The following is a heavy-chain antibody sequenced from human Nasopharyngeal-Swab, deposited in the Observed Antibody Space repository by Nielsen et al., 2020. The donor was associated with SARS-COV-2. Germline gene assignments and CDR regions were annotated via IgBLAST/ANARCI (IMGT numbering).Heavy chain of an antibody. J-gene: IGHJ4*02. D-gene: IGHD3-10*01. CDR1: GYSFTSYW. V-gene: IGHV5-51*01. CDR3: ARQMDYYGSGSPPGY. CDR2: IYPGESDT. Sequence: GGSLRLSCKGSGYSFTSYWIGWVRQMPGKGLEWMGIIYPGESDTRYSPSFQGQVTISADKSISTAYLQWSSLKASDTAMYYCARQMDYYGSGSPPGYWGQGTLVTVSS.